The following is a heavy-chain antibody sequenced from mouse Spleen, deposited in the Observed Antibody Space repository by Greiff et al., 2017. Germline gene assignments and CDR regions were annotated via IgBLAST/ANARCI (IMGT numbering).Heavy chain of an antibody. Sequence: EVQLVESGGGLVKLGGSLKLSCAASGFTFSSYAMSWVRQTPEKRLEWVATISSGGGNTYYPDSVKGRFTISRDNAKNTLYLQMSSLKSEDTAMYYCARITTHWYFDVWGAGTTVTVSS. D-gene: IGHD1-1*01. CDR2: ISSGGGNT. CDR3: ARITTHWYFDV. V-gene: IGHV5-9-3*01. CDR1: GFTFSSYA. J-gene: IGHJ1*01.